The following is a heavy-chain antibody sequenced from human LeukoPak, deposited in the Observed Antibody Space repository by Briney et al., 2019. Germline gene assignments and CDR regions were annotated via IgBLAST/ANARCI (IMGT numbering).Heavy chain of an antibody. V-gene: IGHV3-48*03. D-gene: IGHD1-14*01. CDR2: ISSSGSTI. J-gene: IGHJ4*02. CDR1: GFTFSSYE. CDR3: AKPARTDYADY. Sequence: GGSLRLSCAASGFTFSSYEMNWVRQAPGKGLEWVSYISSSGSTIYYADSVKGRFTISRDNSKNTLYLQMNSLRAEDTAIYYCAKPARTDYADYWGQGTLVTVSS.